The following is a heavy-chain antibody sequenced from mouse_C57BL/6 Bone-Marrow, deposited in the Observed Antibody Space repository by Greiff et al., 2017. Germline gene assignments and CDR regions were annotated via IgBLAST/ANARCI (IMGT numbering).Heavy chain of an antibody. Sequence: QVQLKQSGAELVRPGASVTLSCKASGYTFTDYEMHWVKQTPVHGLEWIGAIDPETGGTAYNQKFKGKAILTADKSSSTAYMELRSQTSEDSAVYYCTRSHWYEDYWGQGTTLTVSS. D-gene: IGHD2-14*01. J-gene: IGHJ2*01. CDR1: GYTFTDYE. CDR3: TRSHWYEDY. CDR2: IDPETGGT. V-gene: IGHV1-15*01.